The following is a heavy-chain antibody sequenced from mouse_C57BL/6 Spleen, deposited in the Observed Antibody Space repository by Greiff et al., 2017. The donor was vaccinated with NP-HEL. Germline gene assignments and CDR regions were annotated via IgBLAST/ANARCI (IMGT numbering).Heavy chain of an antibody. J-gene: IGHJ4*01. CDR1: GYTFTSYW. D-gene: IGHD4-1*01. CDR3: ARFPPLPLGPYYYAMDY. CDR2: IYPGSGST. Sequence: QVQLQQPGAELVKPGASVKMSCKASGYTFTSYWITWVKQRPGQGLEWIGDIYPGSGSTNYNEKFKSKATLTVDTSSSTADVQLSSLTSEDSAVYYCARFPPLPLGPYYYAMDYWGQGTSVTVSS. V-gene: IGHV1-55*01.